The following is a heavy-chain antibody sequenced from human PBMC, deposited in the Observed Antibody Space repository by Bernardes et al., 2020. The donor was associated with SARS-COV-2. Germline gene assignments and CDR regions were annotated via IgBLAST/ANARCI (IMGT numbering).Heavy chain of an antibody. D-gene: IGHD6-13*01. V-gene: IGHV1-24*01. CDR2: SHSEDDET. Sequence: ASVKVSCKISGYTLNEVSIHWVRQAPGEWLEWMGGSHSEDDETLYARKFQGRVTMTEDTSTDTAYMELSSLTSEDTAVYYCATAVVHVAAVGTVGNFDFWGQGTLVTVYS. CDR1: GYTLNEVS. J-gene: IGHJ4*02. CDR3: ATAVVHVAAVGTVGNFDF.